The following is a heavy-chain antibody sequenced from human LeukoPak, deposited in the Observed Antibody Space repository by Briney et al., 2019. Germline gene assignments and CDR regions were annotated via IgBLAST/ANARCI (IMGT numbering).Heavy chain of an antibody. CDR3: TKSPSFTLGGAYLDS. CDR2: ISWNSDLI. V-gene: IGHV3-9*03. Sequence: GGSLRLSCVGSGFMFHDYVMHWVRQVPGKGLEWVSGISWNSDLIGHADSVKGRFTISRDNDRNTLHLQMNSLRAEDMAVYYCTKSPSFTLGGAYLDSWGQVSLVTVSS. D-gene: IGHD3-16*01. CDR1: GFMFHDYV. J-gene: IGHJ4*02.